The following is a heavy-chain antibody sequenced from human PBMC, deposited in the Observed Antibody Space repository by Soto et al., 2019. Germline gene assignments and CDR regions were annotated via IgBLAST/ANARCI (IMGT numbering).Heavy chain of an antibody. J-gene: IGHJ4*02. CDR1: GDTFSFYT. CDR3: AASYGSGYRAFDS. V-gene: IGHV1-69*02. D-gene: IGHD3-10*01. Sequence: QVQLVQSGTEVKKPGSSVKVSCKASGDTFSFYTINWVRQAPGLGLEWVGRINPIVSMSNYAQKFQGRVSMTADKSTSTAYMELRSVRSDDTAMYFCAASYGSGYRAFDSWGQGALVIVSS. CDR2: INPIVSMS.